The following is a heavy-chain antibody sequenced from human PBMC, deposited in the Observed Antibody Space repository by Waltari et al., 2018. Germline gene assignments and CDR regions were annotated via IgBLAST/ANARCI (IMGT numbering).Heavy chain of an antibody. V-gene: IGHV1-2*02. CDR3: ARSYQSGSYSDY. CDR2: IHPNSGGT. Sequence: QVQLVQSGAEVKKPGASVKVSCKTSGYAFTSYIMHWVRQAPGKGLEWMGWIHPNSGGTNYAQKYQGRITMTRDTSISTVYMELSRLISNDTAVYYCARSYQSGSYSDYWGQGTPVTVSS. D-gene: IGHD1-26*01. CDR1: GYAFTSYI. J-gene: IGHJ4*02.